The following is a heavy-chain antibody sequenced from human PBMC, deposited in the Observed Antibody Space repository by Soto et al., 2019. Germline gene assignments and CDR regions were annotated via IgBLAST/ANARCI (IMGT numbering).Heavy chain of an antibody. Sequence: PGGSLRLSCAASGFTFSSYAMSWVRQAPGKGLEWVSAISGSGGSTYYADSVKGRFTISRDNSKNTLYLQMNSLRAEDTAVYYCAKGGAYYDFWSGYSPDMDVWGQGTTVTVSS. CDR2: ISGSGGST. V-gene: IGHV3-23*01. D-gene: IGHD3-3*01. CDR3: AKGGAYYDFWSGYSPDMDV. CDR1: GFTFSSYA. J-gene: IGHJ6*02.